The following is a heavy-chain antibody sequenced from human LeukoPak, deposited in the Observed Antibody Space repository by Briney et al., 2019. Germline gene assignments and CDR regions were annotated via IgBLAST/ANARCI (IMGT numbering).Heavy chain of an antibody. D-gene: IGHD1-26*01. J-gene: IGHJ4*02. CDR1: GFTFSSYS. CDR3: ARSPLKWELPGY. CDR2: IKQDGSEK. Sequence: PGGSLRLSCAASGFTFSSYSMNWVRQAPGKGLEWVANIKQDGSEKYYVDSVRGRFTIYRDNAKNSLYLQMNTLRAEDTATYYCARSPLKWELPGYWGQGTLVTVSS. V-gene: IGHV3-7*01.